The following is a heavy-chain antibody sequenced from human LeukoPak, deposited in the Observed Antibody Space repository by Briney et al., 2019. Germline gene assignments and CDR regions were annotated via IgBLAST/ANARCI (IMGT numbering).Heavy chain of an antibody. J-gene: IGHJ3*02. CDR2: IYYSGST. D-gene: IGHD3-10*01. Sequence: SETLSLTCTVSGGSISSSSYYWGWIRQPPGKGLEWIGSIYYSGSTYYNPSLKSRVTISVDTSKNQFSLKLSSVTAADTAVYYCAGPGYYGSGSYRHDAFDIWGQGTMVTVSS. CDR1: GGSISSSSYY. V-gene: IGHV4-39*01. CDR3: AGPGYYGSGSYRHDAFDI.